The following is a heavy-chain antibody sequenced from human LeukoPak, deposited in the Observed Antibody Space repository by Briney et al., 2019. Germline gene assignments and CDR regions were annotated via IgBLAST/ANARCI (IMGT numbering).Heavy chain of an antibody. V-gene: IGHV1-18*04. CDR3: AREYRDYYDSSGNYLDF. J-gene: IGHJ4*02. CDR1: GYTFIDYY. CDR2: ISGYNGKT. Sequence: ASVKVSCKASGYTFIDYYMHWVRQAPGQGLEWMGWISGYNGKTNYIQKLQGRVTMTTDTSTSTAYMEVRSLRSDDTAVYYCAREYRDYYDSSGNYLDFWGQGTLVTVSS. D-gene: IGHD3-22*01.